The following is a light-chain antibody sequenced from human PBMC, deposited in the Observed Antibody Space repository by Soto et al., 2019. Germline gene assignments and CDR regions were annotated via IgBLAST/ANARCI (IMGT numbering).Light chain of an antibody. Sequence: QSALTQPASVSGSPGQSITISCTGTSSDVGGYNYVSWYQQHPGKAPKLMIYDVSNRPSGVSNRFSGSKSGNTASLTISGLQAEEEADYYCSSYTSSGTLVVFGRGTKLTVL. V-gene: IGLV2-14*01. CDR1: SSDVGGYNY. J-gene: IGLJ2*01. CDR2: DVS. CDR3: SSYTSSGTLVV.